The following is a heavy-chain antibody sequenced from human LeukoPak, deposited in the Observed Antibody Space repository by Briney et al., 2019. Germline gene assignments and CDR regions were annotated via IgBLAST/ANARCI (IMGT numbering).Heavy chain of an antibody. V-gene: IGHV3-21*01. Sequence: PGGSLRLSCLACGFSFNSYTMNWVREAPGKGLEWVSTISPVSSYTWYAESVKGRFTISRDNPKNSLYLQMDSLRAEDTAVYYCVRDVSRRIGMDVWGQGTTVTVSS. CDR2: ISPVSSYT. CDR3: VRDVSRRIGMDV. CDR1: GFSFNSYT. J-gene: IGHJ6*02. D-gene: IGHD2/OR15-2a*01.